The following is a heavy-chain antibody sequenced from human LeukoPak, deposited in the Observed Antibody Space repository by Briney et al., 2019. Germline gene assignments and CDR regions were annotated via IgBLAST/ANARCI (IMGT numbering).Heavy chain of an antibody. J-gene: IGHJ4*02. D-gene: IGHD3-22*01. V-gene: IGHV3-23*01. Sequence: GGSLRLSCAASGFPFSSYEMNWVRQAPGKGLEWVSGISGGGGTTYYADSVKGRFTISRDNSKNTLYLQMHSLRAEDTAVYYCAKDRVYYFDSSGYSCDYWGQGSLVTVSS. CDR3: AKDRVYYFDSSGYSCDY. CDR2: ISGGGGTT. CDR1: GFPFSSYE.